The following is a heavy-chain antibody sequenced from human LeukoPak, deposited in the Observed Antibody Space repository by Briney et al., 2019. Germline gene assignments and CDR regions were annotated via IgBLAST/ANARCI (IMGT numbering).Heavy chain of an antibody. CDR3: ARELRGRSLDY. Sequence: GGSLRLSCAASGFTFSSYAMSWVRQAPGKGLEWVSAISGSGGSTYYADSVEGRFPISRDNSKNMVYLQMSSLRAEDTAVYYCARELRGRSLDYWGQGTLVTVSS. J-gene: IGHJ4*02. CDR1: GFTFSSYA. CDR2: ISGSGGST. V-gene: IGHV3-23*01.